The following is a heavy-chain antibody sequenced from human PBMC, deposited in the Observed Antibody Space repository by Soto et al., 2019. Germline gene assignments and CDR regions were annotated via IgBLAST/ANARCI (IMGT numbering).Heavy chain of an antibody. Sequence: QVHLVQSGAEVKKPGASVKVSCKGSGYGFTTYGITWVRQAPGQGLEWMAWISAHNGNTNYAQKLQGRVTVTRDTSTSTAYMELRTLRSGDTAVYYCAGGRYGDYWGQGALVTVSS. J-gene: IGHJ4*02. CDR2: ISAHNGNT. D-gene: IGHD1-1*01. CDR1: GYGFTTYG. V-gene: IGHV1-18*01. CDR3: AGGRYGDY.